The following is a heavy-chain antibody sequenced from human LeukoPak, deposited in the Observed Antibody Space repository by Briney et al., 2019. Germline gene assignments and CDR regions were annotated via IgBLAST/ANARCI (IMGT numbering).Heavy chain of an antibody. V-gene: IGHV3-53*01. CDR3: AAGYSSSWYKTYNWFDP. J-gene: IGHJ5*02. CDR1: GFTVSSNY. Sequence: PGGSLRLSCAASGFTVSSNYMSWVRQAPGKGLEWVSVIYSGGSTYYADSVKGRFTISRDNSKNTLYLQMNSLGAEDTAVYYCAAGYSSSWYKTYNWFDPWGQGTLVTVSS. D-gene: IGHD6-13*01. CDR2: IYSGGST.